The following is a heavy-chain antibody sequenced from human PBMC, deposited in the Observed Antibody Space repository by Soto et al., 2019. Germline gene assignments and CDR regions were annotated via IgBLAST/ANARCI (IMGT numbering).Heavy chain of an antibody. CDR1: GGTFSTNA. J-gene: IGHJ4*02. CDR3: ARQFDSDTSGYYYAY. CDR2: IIPIFGTA. V-gene: IGHV1-69*13. Sequence: SVKVSCKXSGGTFSTNAISWVRQAPGQGLEWMGGIIPIFGTANYAQKFQGRVTITADESTSTAYMELSSLRSEDTAVYYCARQFDSDTSGYYYAYWGQGTLVTVSS. D-gene: IGHD3-22*01.